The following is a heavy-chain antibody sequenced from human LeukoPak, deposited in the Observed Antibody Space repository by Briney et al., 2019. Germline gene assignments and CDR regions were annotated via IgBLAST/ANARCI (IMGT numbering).Heavy chain of an antibody. CDR3: ARELWFVNAPGSWFDP. J-gene: IGHJ5*02. CDR2: IFHSGSS. CDR1: GDSISSGDYS. V-gene: IGHV4-30-2*01. D-gene: IGHD3-10*01. Sequence: SQTLSLTCAVSGDSISSGDYSWSWIRQPSGKGLEWIGYIFHSGSSYYNPSLKSRVTISVDKSKNQFSLRLTSVTAADTAVYYCARELWFVNAPGSWFDPWGQGTLVTVSS.